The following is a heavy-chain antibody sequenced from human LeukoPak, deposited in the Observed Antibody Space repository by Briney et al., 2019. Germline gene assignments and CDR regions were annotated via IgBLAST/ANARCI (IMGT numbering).Heavy chain of an antibody. J-gene: IGHJ4*02. V-gene: IGHV3-48*04. D-gene: IGHD6-19*01. Sequence: GGSLRLSCAASGFTFSSYSMMWVRQAPGKGLEWVSYISSSSTTIHYADSVKGRFTISRDNAKNSLYLQMNSLRAEDTAVYYCARDRGGIAVGRYWGQGTLVTVSS. CDR1: GFTFSSYS. CDR3: ARDRGGIAVGRY. CDR2: ISSSSTTI.